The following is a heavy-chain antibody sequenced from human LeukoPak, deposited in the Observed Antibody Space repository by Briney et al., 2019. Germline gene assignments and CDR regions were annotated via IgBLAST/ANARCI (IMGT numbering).Heavy chain of an antibody. Sequence: SETLSLTCTVSGDSISSSSYYWGWIRQPPGKGLEWIGSIFYSGSTDYSPSLESRVTISVDTSKNQFSLKLSSVTAADTAVYYCARARYYDFSWGKGTTVTVSS. V-gene: IGHV4-39*07. CDR3: ARARYYDFS. CDR1: GDSISSSSYY. J-gene: IGHJ6*04. CDR2: IFYSGST. D-gene: IGHD3-3*01.